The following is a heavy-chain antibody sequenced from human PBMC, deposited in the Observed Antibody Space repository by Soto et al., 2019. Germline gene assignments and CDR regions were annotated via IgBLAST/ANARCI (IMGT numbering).Heavy chain of an antibody. CDR1: GFTFSSYS. V-gene: IGHV3-48*02. D-gene: IGHD3-22*01. CDR2: ISSSSSTI. Sequence: GGSLRLSCAASGFTFSSYSMNWVRQAPGKGLEWVSYISSSSSTIYYADSVKGRFTISRDNAKNSLYLQMNSLRDEDTAVYYCATISGYHIYYYYYGMDVWGQGTTVTVSS. CDR3: ATISGYHIYYYYYGMDV. J-gene: IGHJ6*02.